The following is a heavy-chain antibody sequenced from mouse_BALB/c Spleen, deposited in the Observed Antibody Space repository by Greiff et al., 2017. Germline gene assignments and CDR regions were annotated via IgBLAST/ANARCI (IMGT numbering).Heavy chain of an antibody. J-gene: IGHJ3*01. D-gene: IGHD1-2*01. V-gene: IGHV3-2*02. CDR2: ISYSGST. CDR1: GYSITSDYA. CDR3: ARLDTTATWFAY. Sequence: EVHLVESGPGLVKPSQSLSLTCTVTGYSITSDYAWNWIRQFPGNKLEWMGYISYSGSTSYNPSLKSRISITRDTSKNQFFLQLNSVTTEDTATYYCARLDTTATWFAYWGQGTLVTVSA.